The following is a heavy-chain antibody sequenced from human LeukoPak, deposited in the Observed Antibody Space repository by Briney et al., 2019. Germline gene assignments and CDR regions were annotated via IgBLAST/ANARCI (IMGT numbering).Heavy chain of an antibody. CDR3: ARAYDYVSRMGDY. J-gene: IGHJ4*02. D-gene: IGHD3-16*01. Sequence: SQTLSLTCTVSGGSISSGTYYWTWIRQPAGKGLEWIGRIYTSGSTNYNPSLKSRVTISVDTSKNQFSLKLSSVTAADTAVYYCARAYDYVSRMGDYWGQGTLVTVSS. CDR1: GGSISSGTYY. V-gene: IGHV4-61*02. CDR2: IYTSGST.